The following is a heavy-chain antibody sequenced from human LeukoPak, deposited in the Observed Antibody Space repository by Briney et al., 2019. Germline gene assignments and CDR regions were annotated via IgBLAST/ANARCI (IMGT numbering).Heavy chain of an antibody. CDR1: GGSISSGGYY. Sequence: PSQTLSLTCTVSGGSISSGGYYWSWIRQHPGKGLEWIGYIYYSGSTYYNPSLKSRVTISVDTSKNQFSLKLSSVTAADTAVYYCARVRGWPPAGGRYFDYWGQGTLVTVSS. V-gene: IGHV4-31*03. J-gene: IGHJ4*02. D-gene: IGHD6-19*01. CDR3: ARVRGWPPAGGRYFDY. CDR2: IYYSGST.